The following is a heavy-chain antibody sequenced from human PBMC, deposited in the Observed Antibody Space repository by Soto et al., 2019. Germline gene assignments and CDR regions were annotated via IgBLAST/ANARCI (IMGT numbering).Heavy chain of an antibody. D-gene: IGHD2-21*02. Sequence: LRLSCAASGFNFSNHWMHWVRQRPAEGLVWVSRITSDGKSKAYAESVKGRFAISRDNAKNTLYLQMNGLTAEDTAVYYCARESGDWPLNWFDPWGQGXLVTVSS. J-gene: IGHJ5*02. V-gene: IGHV3-74*01. CDR2: ITSDGKSK. CDR3: ARESGDWPLNWFDP. CDR1: GFNFSNHW.